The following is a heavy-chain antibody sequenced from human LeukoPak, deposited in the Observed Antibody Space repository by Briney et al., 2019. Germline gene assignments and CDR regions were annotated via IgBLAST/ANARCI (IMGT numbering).Heavy chain of an antibody. J-gene: IGHJ5*02. Sequence: PSETLSLTCTVSGYSISSGYYWGWIRQPPGKGLEWIGSIYHSGSTYYNPSLKSRVTISVDTSKNQFSLKLSSVTAADTAVYYCARGVMVRGVNCWFDPWGQGTLVTVSS. D-gene: IGHD3-10*01. CDR1: GYSISSGYY. CDR2: IYHSGST. CDR3: ARGVMVRGVNCWFDP. V-gene: IGHV4-38-2*02.